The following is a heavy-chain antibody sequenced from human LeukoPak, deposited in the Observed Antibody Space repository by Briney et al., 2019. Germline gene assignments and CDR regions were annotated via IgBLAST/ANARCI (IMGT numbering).Heavy chain of an antibody. J-gene: IGHJ4*02. Sequence: PSETLSLTCTVSGGSISSYYWSWIRQPPGKGLEWIGYIYYSGSTNYNPSLKSRVTISVDTSKNQFSLKLSSVTAADTAVYYCARGGGDCSSTSCLYDGGQGTLLTVSS. CDR1: GGSISSYY. D-gene: IGHD2-2*01. CDR3: ARGGGDCSSTSCLYD. V-gene: IGHV4-59*01. CDR2: IYYSGST.